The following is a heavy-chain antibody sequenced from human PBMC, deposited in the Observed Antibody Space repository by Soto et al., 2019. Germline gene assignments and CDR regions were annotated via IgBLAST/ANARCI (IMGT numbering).Heavy chain of an antibody. Sequence: SETLSLTCTVSCGSISSGDYYWSWIRQPPGKGLEWIGYIYYSGSTYYNPSLKSRVTISVDTSKNQFSLKLSSVTAADTAVYYCAREVAAAGTMSAFDIWGQGTMVTVSS. CDR2: IYYSGST. J-gene: IGHJ3*02. CDR1: CGSISSGDYY. CDR3: AREVAAAGTMSAFDI. V-gene: IGHV4-30-4*01. D-gene: IGHD6-13*01.